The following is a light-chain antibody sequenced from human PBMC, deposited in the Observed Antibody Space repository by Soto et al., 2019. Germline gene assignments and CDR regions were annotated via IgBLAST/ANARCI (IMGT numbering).Light chain of an antibody. V-gene: IGLV2-18*02. Sequence: SLLTQPPSVSGSPGQSVPISSTGTSSDNGSYKRVSWSQQPPGTPPKLMFYEVSNRPSGVPDRFSGSKSGNTASLTFSGLQAEDEADYSCNSYTSSRTYVFGTGTKVTAL. J-gene: IGLJ1*01. CDR1: SSDNGSYKR. CDR3: NSYTSSRTYV. CDR2: EVS.